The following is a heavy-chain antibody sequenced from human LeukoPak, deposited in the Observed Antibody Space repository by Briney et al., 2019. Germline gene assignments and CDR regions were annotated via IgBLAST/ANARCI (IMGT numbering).Heavy chain of an antibody. V-gene: IGHV3-48*01. CDR1: GFSFSSYS. Sequence: GGSLRLSCAASGFSFSSYSMNWVRQAPGKGLEWVSYITSSSNTMYYADSVKGRFTISRDNAKNSLYLQMNSLRAEDTAVYYCARDGTAAGLYFDLWGQGTLVTVSS. D-gene: IGHD6-13*01. CDR3: ARDGTAAGLYFDL. J-gene: IGHJ4*01. CDR2: ITSSSNTM.